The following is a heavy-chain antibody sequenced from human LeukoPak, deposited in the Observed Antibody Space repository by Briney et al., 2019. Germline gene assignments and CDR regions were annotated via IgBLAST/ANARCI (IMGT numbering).Heavy chain of an antibody. CDR2: ISSSGGAI. J-gene: IGHJ4*02. Sequence: GGSLRLXCAASGFTFSSYEMXXVRXXPGXGXXXVSYISSSGGAIYYADSVKGRFTISXDXXKXSLYLQMNSLRAEDTAVYYCARDSRIAVAGTFDYWGQGTLVTVSS. V-gene: IGHV3-48*03. D-gene: IGHD6-19*01. CDR3: ARDSRIAVAGTFDY. CDR1: GFTFSSYE.